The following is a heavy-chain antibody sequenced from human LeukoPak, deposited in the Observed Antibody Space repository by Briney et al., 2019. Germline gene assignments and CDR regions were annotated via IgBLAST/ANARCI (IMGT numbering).Heavy chain of an antibody. V-gene: IGHV4-39*01. CDR1: GGSISSSSYY. CDR2: IYYSGST. Sequence: ASETLSLTCTVSGGSISSSSYYWGWIRQPPGKGLEWIGSIYYSGSTYYNPSLKSRVTISVDTSKNQFSLKLSSVTAADTAVYYCARHSSGWNPKYFDYWGQGTLVTVSS. J-gene: IGHJ4*02. D-gene: IGHD6-19*01. CDR3: ARHSSGWNPKYFDY.